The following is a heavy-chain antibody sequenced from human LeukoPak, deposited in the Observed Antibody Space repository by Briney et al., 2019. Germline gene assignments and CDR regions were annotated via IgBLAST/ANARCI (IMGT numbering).Heavy chain of an antibody. J-gene: IGHJ4*02. D-gene: IGHD6-19*01. V-gene: IGHV1-8*01. CDR3: ARGGGYSSGWYSLAPVRGRTDYFDY. Sequence: GASVKVSCKASGYTFTSYDINWVRQATGQGLEWMGWMNPNSGNTGYAQKFQGRVTMTRNTSISTAYMELSSLRSEDMAVYYCARGGGYSSGWYSLAPVRGRTDYFDYWGQGTLVTVSS. CDR1: GYTFTSYD. CDR2: MNPNSGNT.